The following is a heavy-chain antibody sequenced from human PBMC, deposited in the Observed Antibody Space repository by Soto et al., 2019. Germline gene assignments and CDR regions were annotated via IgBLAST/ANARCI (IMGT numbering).Heavy chain of an antibody. V-gene: IGHV5-10-1*01. J-gene: IGHJ6*02. Sequence: GESLKISCKGSGYSFTSYWISWVRQMPGKGLEWMGRIDPSDSYTNYSPSFQGHVTISADKSISTAYLQWSSLKASDTAMYYCARMCSSNSRYYYYGMYVWGQGTTVTGSS. CDR3: ARMCSSNSRYYYYGMYV. CDR1: GYSFTSYW. CDR2: IDPSDSYT. D-gene: IGHD2-2*01.